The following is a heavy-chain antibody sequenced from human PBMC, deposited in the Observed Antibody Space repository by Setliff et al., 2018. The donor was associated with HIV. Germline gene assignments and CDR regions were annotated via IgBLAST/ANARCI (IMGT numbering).Heavy chain of an antibody. J-gene: IGHJ4*02. Sequence: ASVKVSCKASGGTFSSYAISWVRQAPGQGLEWMGGIIPILGIANYAQKFQGRVTITTDESTSTAYMGLSSLRSEDTAVYYCARDWEYCSGGSCYDYWGQGTLVTVSS. CDR1: GGTFSSYA. D-gene: IGHD2-15*01. CDR2: IIPILGIA. V-gene: IGHV1-69*10. CDR3: ARDWEYCSGGSCYDY.